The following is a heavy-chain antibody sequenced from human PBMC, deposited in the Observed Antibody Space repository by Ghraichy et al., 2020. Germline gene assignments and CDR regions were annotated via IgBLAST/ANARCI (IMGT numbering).Heavy chain of an antibody. V-gene: IGHV1-58*01. J-gene: IGHJ6*02. CDR2: IVVGSGNT. Sequence: SVKVSCKASGFTFTTSAVHWVRQARGQRLEWIGWIVVGSGNTNYAQKFQERVTITRDMSTSTAYMELSSLRSDDTAVYYCATAGGPAYSGSYYDTYPLPRNNYYGMDVWGQGTTVTVSS. D-gene: IGHD1-26*01. CDR3: ATAGGPAYSGSYYDTYPLPRNNYYGMDV. CDR1: GFTFTTSA.